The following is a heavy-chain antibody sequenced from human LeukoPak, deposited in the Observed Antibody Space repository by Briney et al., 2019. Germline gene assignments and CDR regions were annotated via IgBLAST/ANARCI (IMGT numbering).Heavy chain of an antibody. CDR2: IYSGGST. Sequence: PGGSLRLSCAASGFTVSHYYMTWVRQAPGKGLECVSVIYSGGSTYSADSVKGRFTISRDNSRNMVYLQMSSLRAEDTAVYYCARTRGSHPSPFDSRGQGTLVTVSS. J-gene: IGHJ4*02. D-gene: IGHD3-10*01. CDR3: ARTRGSHPSPFDS. CDR1: GFTVSHYY. V-gene: IGHV3-53*01.